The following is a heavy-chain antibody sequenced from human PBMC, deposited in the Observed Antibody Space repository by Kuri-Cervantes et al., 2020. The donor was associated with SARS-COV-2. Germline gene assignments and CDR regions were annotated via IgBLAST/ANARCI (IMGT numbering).Heavy chain of an antibody. CDR3: ARPNLYYYYYGMDV. Sequence: SETLSLTFTVSGGSISSYYWSWIRQPPGKGLEWIGYIYYSGSTNYNPSLKSRVTISVDTSKNQFSLKLSSVTAADTAVYYCARPNLYYYYYGMDVWGQGTTVTVSS. CDR2: IYYSGST. CDR1: GGSISSYY. J-gene: IGHJ6*02. V-gene: IGHV4-59*08.